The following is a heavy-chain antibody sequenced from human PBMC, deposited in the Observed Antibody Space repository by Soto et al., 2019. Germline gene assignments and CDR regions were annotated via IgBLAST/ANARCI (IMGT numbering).Heavy chain of an antibody. V-gene: IGHV1-69*10. D-gene: IGHD3-22*01. Sequence: ASVKVSCKASGGTFSSYAISWVRQAPGQGLEWMGGIIPILGIANYALYFQGRVTITADKSKSTAYMELSSLRSEDTAVYYCASGVRTYYYDSIGQYNWFDPWGQGTLVTVSS. CDR1: GGTFSSYA. J-gene: IGHJ5*02. CDR3: ASGVRTYYYDSIGQYNWFDP. CDR2: IIPILGIA.